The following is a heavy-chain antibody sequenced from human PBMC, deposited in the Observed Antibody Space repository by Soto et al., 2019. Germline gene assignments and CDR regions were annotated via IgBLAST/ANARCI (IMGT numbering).Heavy chain of an antibody. CDR3: AREYSLAVLAPGY. CDR2: ISYDGSNK. D-gene: IGHD2-8*02. V-gene: IGHV3-30-3*01. Sequence: SLRLSCAASGFTFSSYAVHWVRQAPGKGLEWVAVISYDGSNKYYADSVKGRFTVSRDNSKNTLYLQMSSLRAEDTAVYYCAREYSLAVLAPGYWGQGTLVTVSS. CDR1: GFTFSSYA. J-gene: IGHJ4*02.